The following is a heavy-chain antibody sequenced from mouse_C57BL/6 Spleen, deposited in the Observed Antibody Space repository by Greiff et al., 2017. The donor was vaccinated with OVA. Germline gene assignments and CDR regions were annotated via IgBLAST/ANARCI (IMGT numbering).Heavy chain of an antibody. D-gene: IGHD2-4*01. CDR3: AKSHYDYDDYYAMDY. V-gene: IGHV2-5*01. Sequence: VQLQQSGPGLVQPSQSLSITCTVSGFSLTSYGVHWVRQSPGKGLEWLGVIWRGGSTDYNAAFMSRLSITKDNSKSQVFFKMNSLQADDTAIYYCAKSHYDYDDYYAMDYWGQGTSVTVSS. J-gene: IGHJ4*01. CDR1: GFSLTSYG. CDR2: IWRGGST.